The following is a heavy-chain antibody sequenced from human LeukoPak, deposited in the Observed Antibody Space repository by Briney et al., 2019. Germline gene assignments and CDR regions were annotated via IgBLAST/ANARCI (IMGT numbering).Heavy chain of an antibody. J-gene: IGHJ4*02. CDR1: GFTFSSYG. CDR2: ISGSGGST. Sequence: PGGSLRLSCAASGFTFSSYGMSWVRQAPGKGLEWVSAISGSGGSTYYADSVKGRFTISRDNSKNTLYLQMNSLRAEDTAVYYCAKDYRGGKWELPYFDYWGQGTLVTVSS. V-gene: IGHV3-23*01. D-gene: IGHD1-26*01. CDR3: AKDYRGGKWELPYFDY.